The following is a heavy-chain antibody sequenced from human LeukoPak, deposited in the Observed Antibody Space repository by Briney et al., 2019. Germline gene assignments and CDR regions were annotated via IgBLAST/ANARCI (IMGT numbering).Heavy chain of an antibody. V-gene: IGHV3-7*01. CDR3: ARSPDGADY. D-gene: IGHD3-10*01. J-gene: IGHJ4*02. CDR1: GLTFNNYW. Sequence: PGGSLRPSCAASGLTFNNYWMTWFRQAPGKGLEWVANIKQDGIETFYVDAVGGRFINSRDNGENSLYLQMNSLRVEDTAVYYCARSPDGADYWGQGTLVTVSS. CDR2: IKQDGIET.